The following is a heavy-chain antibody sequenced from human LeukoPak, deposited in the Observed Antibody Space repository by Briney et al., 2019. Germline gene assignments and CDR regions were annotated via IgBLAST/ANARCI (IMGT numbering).Heavy chain of an antibody. CDR2: ISSSSSTI. CDR1: GFTFSSYS. V-gene: IGHV3-48*02. CDR3: ATCPQYSSSWYPDY. J-gene: IGHJ4*02. Sequence: PGGSLRLSCAASGFTFSSYSMNWARQAPGKGLEWVSYISSSSSTIYYADSVKGRFTISRDNAKNSLYLQMNSLRDEDTAVYYCATCPQYSSSWYPDYWGQGTLVTVSS. D-gene: IGHD6-13*01.